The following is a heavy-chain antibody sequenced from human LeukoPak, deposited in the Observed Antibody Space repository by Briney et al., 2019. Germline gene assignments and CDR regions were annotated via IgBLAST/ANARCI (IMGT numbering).Heavy chain of an antibody. CDR2: INSDGSTT. J-gene: IGHJ6*03. Sequence: GGSLRPSCVASGFTFSSYWMHCVRQAPGEGLGWVSRINSDGSTTTYADSVKGRFTISRDNAKNTLYLQMNSLRVEDTAVYYCARSTTHPYYNYMDVWGKGTTVTLSS. CDR1: GFTFSSYW. CDR3: ARSTTHPYYNYMDV. V-gene: IGHV3-74*01. D-gene: IGHD4-17*01.